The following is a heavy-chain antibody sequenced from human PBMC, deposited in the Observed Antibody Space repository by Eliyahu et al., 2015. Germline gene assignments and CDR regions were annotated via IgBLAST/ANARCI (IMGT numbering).Heavy chain of an antibody. CDR2: IWYDGSNK. V-gene: IGHV3-33*01. J-gene: IGHJ4*02. Sequence: QVQLVESGGGVVQPGRSLRLSCAASGFTFSSYGMHWVRQAPGKGLEWVAVIWYDGSNKYYADSVKGRFTISRDNSKNTLYLQMNSLRAEDTAVYYCARDGSYGDYGSLGNWGQGTLVTVSS. CDR1: GFTFSSYG. CDR3: ARDGSYGDYGSLGN. D-gene: IGHD4-17*01.